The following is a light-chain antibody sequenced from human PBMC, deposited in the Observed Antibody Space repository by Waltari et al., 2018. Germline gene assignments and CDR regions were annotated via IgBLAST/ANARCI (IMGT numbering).Light chain of an antibody. CDR1: SSDVGSNIR. J-gene: IGLJ3*02. CDR2: DVD. CDR3: CSYAGRYTWV. V-gene: IGLV2-11*01. Sequence: QSALTQPHSVSGSPGQSVTISCTGASSDVGSNIRVSWYQQPPGTAPKLIIHDVDKRPSGVPDRFSGSKSGNTASLTISGLQGEDEADYYCCSYAGRYTWVFGGGTKLTVL.